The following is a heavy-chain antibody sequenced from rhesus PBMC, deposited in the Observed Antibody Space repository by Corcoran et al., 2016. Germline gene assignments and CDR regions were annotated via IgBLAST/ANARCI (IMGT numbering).Heavy chain of an antibody. J-gene: IGHJ6*01. Sequence: QVQLQQWGEGLVKPSATLSLTCAVYGGSISSNYWSWIRQPPGKGLDWIGRIRSGGSTNYNPSLKSRVTMSRDKSKNQFSLKLSAVTAADTAVFYCARGDSHYSGLDSWGQGVVVTVSS. CDR2: IRSGGST. D-gene: IGHD4-23*01. V-gene: IGHV4-160*01. CDR1: GGSISSNY. CDR3: ARGDSHYSGLDS.